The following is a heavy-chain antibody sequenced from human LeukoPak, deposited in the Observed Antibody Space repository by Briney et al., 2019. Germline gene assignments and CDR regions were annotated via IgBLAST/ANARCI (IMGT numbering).Heavy chain of an antibody. CDR3: ANYDGAPRY. J-gene: IGHJ4*02. D-gene: IGHD3-22*01. CDR1: GVSIRSYY. CDR2: IYYTGST. Sequence: SETLSLTCIVSGVSIRSYYWSWIRQPPGKGLEWIGYIYYTGSTSYNPSLESRVTMSLDTSKNQFSLKLSSVTAADTAVYYCANYDGAPRYWGQGTLVTVSS. V-gene: IGHV4-59*08.